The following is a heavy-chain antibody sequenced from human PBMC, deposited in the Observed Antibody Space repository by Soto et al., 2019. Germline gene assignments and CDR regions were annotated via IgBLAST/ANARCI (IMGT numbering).Heavy chain of an antibody. Sequence: SETLSLTCTVSGGSISSYCWSWIRQPAGKGLEWIGRIYTSGSTNYNPSLKSRVTMSVDTSKNQFSLKLSSVTAADTAVYYCARALLLWFGECAFDIWGQGTMVTVSS. V-gene: IGHV4-4*07. D-gene: IGHD3-10*01. CDR1: GGSISSYC. CDR3: ARALLLWFGECAFDI. J-gene: IGHJ3*02. CDR2: IYTSGST.